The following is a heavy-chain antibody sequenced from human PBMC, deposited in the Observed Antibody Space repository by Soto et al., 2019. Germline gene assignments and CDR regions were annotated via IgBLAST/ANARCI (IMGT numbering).Heavy chain of an antibody. Sequence: GGSLRLSCAASGFSFSSYGMHWVRQAPGTGLVWVSRVDTDGSGTTYAGSVKGRFSISRDNAKNTVSLQMNNLRAEDTAVYYCAGASGWKFDYWGLGVLVTVSS. CDR2: VDTDGSGT. D-gene: IGHD1-1*01. J-gene: IGHJ4*02. V-gene: IGHV3-74*01. CDR1: GFSFSSYG. CDR3: AGASGWKFDY.